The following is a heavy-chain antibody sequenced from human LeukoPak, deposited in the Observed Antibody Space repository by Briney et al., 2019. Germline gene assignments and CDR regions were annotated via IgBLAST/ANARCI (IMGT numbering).Heavy chain of an antibody. CDR3: ARERSGYYDSSGYSSWVYFDY. CDR1: GGSISSGGYY. Sequence: SQTLSLTCTVSGGSISSGGYYWSWIRQHPGKGLEWIGYIYYSGSTYYNPSLKSRVTISVDTSKNQFSLKLSFVTAADTAVYYCARERSGYYDSSGYSSWVYFDYWGQGTLVTVSS. D-gene: IGHD3-22*01. J-gene: IGHJ4*02. CDR2: IYYSGST. V-gene: IGHV4-31*03.